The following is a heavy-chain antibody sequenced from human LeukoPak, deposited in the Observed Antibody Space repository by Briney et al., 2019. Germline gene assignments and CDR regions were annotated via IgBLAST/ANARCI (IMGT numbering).Heavy chain of an antibody. J-gene: IGHJ4*02. CDR3: TRGYSIDY. CDR1: GFTYSDYY. D-gene: IGHD4-11*01. Sequence: SLRLSCAASGFTYSDYYMSWIRQAPGKGLEWVGLIRSKASGGTTEYAASMKGRFTISRDDSKSIAYLQMNSLITEDTAVYYCTRGYSIDYWGQGTLVTVSS. V-gene: IGHV3-49*03. CDR2: IRSKASGGTT.